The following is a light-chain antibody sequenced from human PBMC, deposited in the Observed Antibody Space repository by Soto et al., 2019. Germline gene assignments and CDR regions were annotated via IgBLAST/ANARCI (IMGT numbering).Light chain of an antibody. V-gene: IGLV2-14*01. CDR2: DAS. CDR3: TSYTSSSTPWV. Sequence: QSVLTQPASVSGSPGQSITISCTGTTSDVGGYNYVSWYQQYPGKAPKLIVYDASNRPSRVSNRFSGSRSGNTASLTISGLQAEEEADYYCTSYTSSSTPWVFGGGTKVTVL. CDR1: TSDVGGYNY. J-gene: IGLJ3*02.